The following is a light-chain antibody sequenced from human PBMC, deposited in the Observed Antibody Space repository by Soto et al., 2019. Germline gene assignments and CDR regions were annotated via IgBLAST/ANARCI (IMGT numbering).Light chain of an antibody. J-gene: IGLJ2*01. CDR3: QVWDTSTDHII. Sequence: SYELTQPPSVSVAPGETARIPCGGDNIGNNRVHWYQQRAGQAPLLVIHSDTDRPSGIPERLSGSNSGDTATLTISRVEAGDEADYYCQVWDTSTDHIIFGGGTKLTVL. CDR1: NIGNNR. V-gene: IGLV3-21*04. CDR2: SDT.